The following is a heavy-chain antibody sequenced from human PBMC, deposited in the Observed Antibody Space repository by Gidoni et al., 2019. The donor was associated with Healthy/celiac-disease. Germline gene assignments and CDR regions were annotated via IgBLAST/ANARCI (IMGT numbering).Heavy chain of an antibody. J-gene: IGHJ2*01. Sequence: EVQLVESGGGLVKHGGSLSLSGPASGFTFSSDSMNWVRQAPGKGLECVSSISSSSSYIYYADSVKGRFTISRDNAKNSLYLQMNSLRAEDTAVYYCASGTSYRYWYFDLWGRGTLVTVSS. D-gene: IGHD3-16*02. CDR1: GFTFSSDS. CDR2: ISSSSSYI. V-gene: IGHV3-21*01. CDR3: ASGTSYRYWYFDL.